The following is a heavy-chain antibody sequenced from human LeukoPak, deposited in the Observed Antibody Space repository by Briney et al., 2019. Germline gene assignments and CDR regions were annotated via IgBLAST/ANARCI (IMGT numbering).Heavy chain of an antibody. CDR1: GFTFSSHA. CDR2: ISGNGGST. CDR3: AKDPTRNTVTTPFY. Sequence: GGPLRLSCAASGFTFSSHAMRWVRQATGKALEWVCAISGNGGSTYYADSVKGRFTMSKDNSKNTLYLEMNSLRAEGTAVYYCAKDPTRNTVTTPFYWGQGTLVTVSS. J-gene: IGHJ4*02. V-gene: IGHV3-23*01. D-gene: IGHD4-17*01.